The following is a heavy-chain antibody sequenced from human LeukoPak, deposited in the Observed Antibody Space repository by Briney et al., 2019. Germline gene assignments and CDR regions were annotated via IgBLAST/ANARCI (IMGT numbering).Heavy chain of an antibody. D-gene: IGHD3-3*01. CDR1: GFTFSSYS. J-gene: IGHJ6*03. Sequence: PGGSLRLSCAASGFTFSSYSMNWVRQAPGKGLEWVSYISSSSSTIYYADSVKGRFTISRDNAKNSLYLQMNSLRAEDTAVYYCAREFCGGYDFWSGYYCGYYYYMDVWGKGTTVTVSS. V-gene: IGHV3-48*01. CDR2: ISSSSSTI. CDR3: AREFCGGYDFWSGYYCGYYYYMDV.